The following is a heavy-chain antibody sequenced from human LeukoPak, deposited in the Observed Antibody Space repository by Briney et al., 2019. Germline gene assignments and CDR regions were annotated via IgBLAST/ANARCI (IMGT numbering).Heavy chain of an antibody. J-gene: IGHJ6*02. CDR1: GGSISSYY. D-gene: IGHD6-19*01. V-gene: IGHV4-59*01. CDR3: ARDRQWLTSGESYYYGMDV. Sequence: SETLSLTCTVSGGSISSYYWGWIRQPPGKGLEWIGYIYYSGSTNYNPSLKSRVTISVDTSKNQFSLKLRSVTAADTAVYYCARDRQWLTSGESYYYGMDVWGQGTTATVSS. CDR2: IYYSGST.